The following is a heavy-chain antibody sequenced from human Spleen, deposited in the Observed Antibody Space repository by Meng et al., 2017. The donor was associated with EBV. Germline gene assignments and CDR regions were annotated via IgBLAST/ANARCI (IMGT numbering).Heavy chain of an antibody. J-gene: IGHJ4*02. CDR2: IYHNGDT. Sequence: QLAVVESRHGRVDSATTLSLPCSVSGVSISSSTYYWSWLRQPPGRGLEWIGYIYHNGDTYYSPSLQSRLTISVDTSKNQFSLKMSSATAADTAVYFCASGSGGNFDFWGQGTLVTVSS. CDR3: ASGSGGNFDF. D-gene: IGHD3-16*01. V-gene: IGHV4-30-4*01. CDR1: GVSISSSTYY.